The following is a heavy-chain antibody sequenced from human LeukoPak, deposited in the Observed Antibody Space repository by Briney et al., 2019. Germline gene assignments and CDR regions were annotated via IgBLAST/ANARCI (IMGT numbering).Heavy chain of an antibody. CDR2: ISSSSSYI. CDR3: ARDGTAMVTCMDV. D-gene: IGHD5-18*01. Sequence: GGSLRLSCAASGFTFSSYSMNWVRQAPGKGLEWVSSISSSSSYIYYADSVKGRFTISRDNAKNSLYLQMNSLRAEDTAVYYCARDGTAMVTCMDVWGQGITVTVSS. CDR1: GFTFSSYS. V-gene: IGHV3-21*01. J-gene: IGHJ6*02.